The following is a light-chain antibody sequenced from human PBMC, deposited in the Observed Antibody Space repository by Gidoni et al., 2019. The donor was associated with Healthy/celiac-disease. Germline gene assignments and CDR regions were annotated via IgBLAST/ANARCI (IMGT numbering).Light chain of an antibody. CDR2: AAS. CDR3: QQSYSTPWT. V-gene: IGKV1-39*01. CDR1: QSISSY. J-gene: IGKJ1*01. Sequence: DIQMTQSPSSLSASVGDRVTITCRASQSISSYLNWSQQKPGKAPKLLIYAASSLQSGVPSRFSGSGAGTDFTLNISSLQPEDFATYYCQQSYSTPWTFGQGTKVEIK.